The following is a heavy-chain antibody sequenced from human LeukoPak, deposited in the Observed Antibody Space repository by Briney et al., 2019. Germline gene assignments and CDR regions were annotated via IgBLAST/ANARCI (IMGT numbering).Heavy chain of an antibody. J-gene: IGHJ4*02. V-gene: IGHV6-1*01. CDR2: TYFMSKWYS. CDR1: GDSVSSNSAA. Sequence: SQTLSLTSAISGDSVSSNSAAWNWIRQSPSRGLEWLGRTYFMSKWYSDYALSVKSRITIRPNTSKNQFTLHLNFATTEDTDVYYCGSDPRSYGPDYWGQGILVTVSS. CDR3: GSDPRSYGPDY. D-gene: IGHD5-18*01.